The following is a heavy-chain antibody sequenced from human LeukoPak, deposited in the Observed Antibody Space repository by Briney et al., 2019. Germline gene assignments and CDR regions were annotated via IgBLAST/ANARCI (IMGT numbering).Heavy chain of an antibody. CDR2: IYYSGST. CDR1: GGSISSYY. Sequence: PSETLSLTCTVSGGSISSYYWSWIRQPPGKGLEWIGYIYYSGSTNYNPSLKSRVTISVDTSKNQFSLKLSSVTAADTAVYYCARRSRVYSYVNWYFDYWGRGTLVTVSS. V-gene: IGHV4-59*08. J-gene: IGHJ4*02. CDR3: ARRSRVYSYVNWYFDY. D-gene: IGHD5-18*01.